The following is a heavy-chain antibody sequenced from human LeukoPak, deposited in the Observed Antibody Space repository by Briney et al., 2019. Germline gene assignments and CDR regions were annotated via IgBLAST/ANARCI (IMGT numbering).Heavy chain of an antibody. J-gene: IGHJ4*02. V-gene: IGHV2-5*02. CDR1: GFSRSTRGVG. Sequence: SGPTLLNPTHTLTLTGTFSGFSRSTRGVGVGWIRQPPGKSLGWRALIYSDDDKRYSPSLKSRLTSTHDHSKNQVVLTLTNMDRVDTATYYCAPRVSSSLERYFHYWGQGTLVPVSS. D-gene: IGHD6-13*01. CDR3: APRVSSSLERYFHY. CDR2: IYSDDDK.